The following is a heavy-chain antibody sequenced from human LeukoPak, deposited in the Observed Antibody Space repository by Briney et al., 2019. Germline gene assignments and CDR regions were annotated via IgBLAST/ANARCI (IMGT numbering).Heavy chain of an antibody. J-gene: IGHJ4*02. D-gene: IGHD1-1*01. CDR3: ARNGGHNQEH. CDR1: GASISRGSW. Sequence: PSETLSLTCDVSGASISRGSWWSWVRQPPGKGLEWIGEFSHSGITNFNPSLKSRVTISVDKSSNQFSLNLISVTAADTAVYFCARNGGHNQEHWGQGALVTVSS. CDR2: FSHSGIT. V-gene: IGHV4-4*02.